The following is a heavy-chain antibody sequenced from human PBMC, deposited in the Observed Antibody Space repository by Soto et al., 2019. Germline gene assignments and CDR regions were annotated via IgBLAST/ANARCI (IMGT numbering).Heavy chain of an antibody. CDR1: GYTFSSYG. V-gene: IGHV1-18*01. Sequence: QAQLVQSGAEVKKPGASVKVSCRGSGYTFSSYGISWVRQGPGQGLEWMGWISANNGNTKYAQKVQGRVTMTTDTSTNTAYMELRGLRSDDTAVYFCARSIGYISSWFSYNWFDPWGQGTLVTVSS. J-gene: IGHJ5*02. D-gene: IGHD6-13*01. CDR2: ISANNGNT. CDR3: ARSIGYISSWFSYNWFDP.